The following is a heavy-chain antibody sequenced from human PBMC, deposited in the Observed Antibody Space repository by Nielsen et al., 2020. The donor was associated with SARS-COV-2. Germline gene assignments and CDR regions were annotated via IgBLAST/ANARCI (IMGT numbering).Heavy chain of an antibody. D-gene: IGHD6-19*01. CDR1: GFPLSSYE. J-gene: IGHJ6*02. CDR2: IRGGGITI. CDR3: ARDSQWLVTGYYYYGMDV. V-gene: IGHV3-48*03. Sequence: GESLKISCAASGFPLSSYELNWVRQAPGKGLEWVASIRGGGITIFYADSVKGRFTISRDNAKNSLFLQMNSLRAEDTAVYYCARDSQWLVTGYYYYGMDVWGQGTTVTVSS.